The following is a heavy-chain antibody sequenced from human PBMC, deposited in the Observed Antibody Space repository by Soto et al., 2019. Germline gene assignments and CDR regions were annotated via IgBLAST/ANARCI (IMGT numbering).Heavy chain of an antibody. J-gene: IGHJ6*02. CDR3: ARHTAAPDYYGMDV. CDR2: IYPGDSDT. CDR1: GDSISNYY. V-gene: IGHV5-51*01. D-gene: IGHD6-13*01. Sequence: ETLSLTCTVSGDSISNYYWSWIRQPPGKGLEWMGIIYPGDSDTRYSPSFQGQVTISADKSISTAYLQWSSLKASDTAMYYCARHTAAPDYYGMDVWGQGTTVTVSS.